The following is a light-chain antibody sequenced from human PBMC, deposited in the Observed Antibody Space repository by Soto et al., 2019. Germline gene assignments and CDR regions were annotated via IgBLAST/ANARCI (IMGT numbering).Light chain of an antibody. CDR2: EVN. CDR1: SSDIGGYNY. Sequence: QSVLTQPASVSGSPGQSITISCTGTSSDIGGYNYVSWYQQRPGKAPKLMIYEVNNRPSGISNRFSGSKSGNTASLTISGLQAEDEAAYFCTSFSSDITLVLIGGGTKLTVL. V-gene: IGLV2-14*03. CDR3: TSFSSDITLVL. J-gene: IGLJ2*01.